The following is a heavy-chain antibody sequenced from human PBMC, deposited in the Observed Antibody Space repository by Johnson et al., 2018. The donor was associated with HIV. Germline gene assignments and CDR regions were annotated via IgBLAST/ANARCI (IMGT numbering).Heavy chain of an antibody. V-gene: IGHV3-30*04. CDR1: GFTFNTYA. CDR2: ISDDGNNQ. D-gene: IGHD6-13*01. J-gene: IGHJ3*02. CDR3: ARVPSRSSWYTAFDI. Sequence: QVQLVESGGGVVQPGRSLRLSCAASGFTFNTYAMHWVRQAPGKGLAWVAVISDDGNNQYYAHSVKRRFPVSRDNSKNTLYLQMNSLRADDTAVYYCARVPSRSSWYTAFDIWGQGTTVTVSS.